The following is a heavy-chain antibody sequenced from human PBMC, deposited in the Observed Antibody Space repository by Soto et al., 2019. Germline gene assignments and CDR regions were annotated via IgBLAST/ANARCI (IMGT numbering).Heavy chain of an antibody. D-gene: IGHD6-13*01. V-gene: IGHV1-2*04. CDR2: INPNSGGT. J-gene: IGHJ4*02. Sequence: ASVKVSCKASGYTFTGYYMHWVRQAPGQGLEWMGWINPNSGGTNYAQKFQGWVTMTRDTSISTAYMELSRLRSDDTAVYYCARGRVGQQLVRGIYYFDYWGQGTLVTVSS. CDR1: GYTFTGYY. CDR3: ARGRVGQQLVRGIYYFDY.